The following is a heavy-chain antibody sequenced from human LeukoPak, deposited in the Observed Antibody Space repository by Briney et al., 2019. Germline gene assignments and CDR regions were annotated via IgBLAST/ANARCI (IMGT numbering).Heavy chain of an antibody. CDR2: IIPIFGTA. D-gene: IGHD3-10*01. CDR1: GGTFSSYA. Sequence: GASVKVSCKASGGTFSSYAISWVRQAPGQGLEWMGGIIPIFGTANYAQKFQGRVTITADESTSTAYMELSSLRSEDTAVYYCATSHARLLWFGELVASHFDYWGQGTLVTVSS. V-gene: IGHV1-69*13. CDR3: ATSHARLLWFGELVASHFDY. J-gene: IGHJ4*02.